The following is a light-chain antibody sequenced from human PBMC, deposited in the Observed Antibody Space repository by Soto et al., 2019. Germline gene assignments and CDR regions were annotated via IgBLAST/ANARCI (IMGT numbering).Light chain of an antibody. J-gene: IGKJ4*01. CDR2: GAS. V-gene: IGKV3-15*01. CDR1: QSVSRN. CDR3: QQYNNWPLT. Sequence: ETVMTQSPATLSMSPGERITHSCRASQSVSRNLAWYQQRPGQTPRLLFYGASTRATGIPARFSASGSGTEFILTISSLQSEDFAVYYCQQYNNWPLTFGGGTKV.